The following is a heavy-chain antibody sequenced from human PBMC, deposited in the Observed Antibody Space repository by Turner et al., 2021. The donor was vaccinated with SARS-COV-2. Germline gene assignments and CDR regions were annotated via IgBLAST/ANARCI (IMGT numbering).Heavy chain of an antibody. V-gene: IGHV4-39*01. CDR1: GGSISSSSYY. CDR2: IYYSGST. D-gene: IGHD6-13*01. J-gene: IGHJ5*02. Sequence: QLQLQESGPGLVKPSETLSLTCTVSGGSISSSSYYWGWIRQPPGKGLEWIGSIYYSGSTYYNPSLKSRVTISVDTSKNQFSLKLTSVTAADTAVYFCARHWEAAAAAYLARFDPWGQGTLVTVSS. CDR3: ARHWEAAAAAYLARFDP.